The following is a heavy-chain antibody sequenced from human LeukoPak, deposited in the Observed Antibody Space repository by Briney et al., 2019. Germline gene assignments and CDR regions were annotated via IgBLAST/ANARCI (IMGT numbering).Heavy chain of an antibody. D-gene: IGHD4-17*01. CDR2: IYYSGST. CDR1: GGSISSNY. V-gene: IGHV4-59*08. J-gene: IGHJ3*02. Sequence: SETLSLTCTVSGGSISSNYWSWIRQPPGKGLEWIGYIYYSGSTYYNPSLKSRVTISVDRSKNQFSLKLCSVTAADTAVYYCARHDYGDYVDAFDIWGQGTMVTVSS. CDR3: ARHDYGDYVDAFDI.